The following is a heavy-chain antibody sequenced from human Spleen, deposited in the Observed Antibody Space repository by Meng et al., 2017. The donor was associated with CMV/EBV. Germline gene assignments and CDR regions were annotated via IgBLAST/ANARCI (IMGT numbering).Heavy chain of an antibody. Sequence: GESLKISCAASGFTFSSYSMNWVRQAPGKGLEWVSYISSSSSTIYYADSVKGRFTISRDNAKNSLYLQMNSLRAEDTAVYYCARVLAAYSVPGINYGMDVWGQGTTVTVSS. D-gene: IGHD5/OR15-5a*01. CDR2: ISSSSSTI. CDR1: GFTFSSYS. CDR3: ARVLAAYSVPGINYGMDV. V-gene: IGHV3-48*04. J-gene: IGHJ6*02.